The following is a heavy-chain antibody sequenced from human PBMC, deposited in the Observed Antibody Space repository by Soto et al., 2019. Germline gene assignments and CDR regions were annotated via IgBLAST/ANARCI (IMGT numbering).Heavy chain of an antibody. CDR2: INHSGST. V-gene: IGHV4-34*01. CDR3: ARGARDIVVVVAANHAFDI. J-gene: IGHJ3*02. D-gene: IGHD2-15*01. CDR1: GGSFSGYY. Sequence: QVQLQQWGAGLLKPSETLSLTCAVYGGSFSGYYWSWIRQPPGKGLEWIGEINHSGSTNYNPSLKSRVTISVDTSKNQFSLKLSSVTAADTAVYYCARGARDIVVVVAANHAFDIWGQGTMVTVSS.